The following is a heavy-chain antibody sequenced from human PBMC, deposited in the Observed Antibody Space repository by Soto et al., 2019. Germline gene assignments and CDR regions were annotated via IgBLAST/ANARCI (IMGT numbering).Heavy chain of an antibody. Sequence: SETLSLTCTVSGGSISSGGYYWSWLRQHPGKGLEWIGYIYYSGSTYYNPSLKSRVTISVDTSKNQFSLKLSSVTAADTAVYYCARDGGEGAFDIWGQGTMVTVSS. J-gene: IGHJ3*02. CDR2: IYYSGST. CDR1: GGSISSGGYY. D-gene: IGHD3-16*01. CDR3: ARDGGEGAFDI. V-gene: IGHV4-31*03.